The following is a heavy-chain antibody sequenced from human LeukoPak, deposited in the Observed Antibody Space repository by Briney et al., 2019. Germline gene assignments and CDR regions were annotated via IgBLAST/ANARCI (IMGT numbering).Heavy chain of an antibody. Sequence: GGSLRLSCAASGFTFSSYAMHWVRQAPGKGLEWVAVISYDGSNKYYADSVKGRLTILRDNAKNSVYLHMNSLRVEDTAVYYCARIGYRSSSLDYWGPGTMVTVSS. CDR1: GFTFSSYA. J-gene: IGHJ4*02. CDR2: ISYDGSNK. CDR3: ARIGYRSSSLDY. D-gene: IGHD6-13*01. V-gene: IGHV3-30-3*01.